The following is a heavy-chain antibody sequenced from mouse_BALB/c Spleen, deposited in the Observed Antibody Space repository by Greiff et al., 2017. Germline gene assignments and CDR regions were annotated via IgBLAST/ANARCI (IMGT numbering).Heavy chain of an antibody. J-gene: IGHJ2*01. CDR1: GFAFSSYD. CDR3: ARRDRYFDY. Sequence: EVQLVESGGGLVKPGGSLKLSCAASGFAFSSYDMSWVRQTPEKRLEWVAYISSGGGSTYYPDTVKGRFTISRDNAKNTLYLQMSSLKSEDTAMYYCARRDRYFDYWGQGTTLTVSS. CDR2: ISSGGGST. V-gene: IGHV5-12-1*01.